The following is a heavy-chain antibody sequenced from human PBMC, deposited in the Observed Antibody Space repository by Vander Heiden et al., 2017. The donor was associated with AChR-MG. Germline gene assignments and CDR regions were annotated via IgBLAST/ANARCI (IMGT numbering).Heavy chain of an antibody. CDR2: INPNGGVT. Sequence: QVQLLQSGTEVQTPGDSVRVSCKASGYVFSDYYIHWLRQAPGQGLEWMGWINPNGGVTKYSQKFQDRVTMTRDTSLTTAYMPLRRLTFNDTAVYDGAKDFNVVATDGNWFDPWGKGTQVIVSS. V-gene: IGHV1-2*02. J-gene: IGHJ5*02. CDR3: AKDFNVVATDGNWFDP. D-gene: IGHD5-12*01. CDR1: GYVFSDYY.